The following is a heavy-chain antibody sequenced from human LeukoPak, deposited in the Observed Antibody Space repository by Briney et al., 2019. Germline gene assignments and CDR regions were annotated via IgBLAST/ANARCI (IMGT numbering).Heavy chain of an antibody. CDR1: GFTFSSYW. CDR2: INSDGSST. Sequence: PGGSLSLSCAASGFTFSSYWMHWVRQAAGKGLVWVSRINSDGSSTSYADSVKGRFTSSRDNAKNALYLQMNSRRAEDTSVYYCARNYGVEYWGQGTLVTVSS. D-gene: IGHD4-17*01. V-gene: IGHV3-74*01. J-gene: IGHJ4*02. CDR3: ARNYGVEY.